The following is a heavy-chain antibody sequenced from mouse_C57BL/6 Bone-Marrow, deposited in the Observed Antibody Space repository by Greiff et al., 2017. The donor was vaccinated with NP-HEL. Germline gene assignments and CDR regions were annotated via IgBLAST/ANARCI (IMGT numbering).Heavy chain of an antibody. D-gene: IGHD2-5*01. CDR2: IRHNANGYTS. CDR3: ASSYSNCVNLFAY. V-gene: IGHV7-3*01. J-gene: IGHJ3*01. CDR1: GFTFTDYY. Sequence: LLEPGAGLVQPGGSLSLSCAASGFTFTDYYMSWVRQPPGQALEWLGFIRHNANGYTSEYSSSVKAPFTVSRDYSPTILYLQMNAMRAEDSATYYCASSYSNCVNLFAYWGQGTLVTVTA.